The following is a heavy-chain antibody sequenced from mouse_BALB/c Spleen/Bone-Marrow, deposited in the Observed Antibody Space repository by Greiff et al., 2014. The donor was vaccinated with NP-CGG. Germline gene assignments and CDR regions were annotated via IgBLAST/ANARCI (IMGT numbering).Heavy chain of an antibody. D-gene: IGHD2-1*01. CDR3: ARGDGKYAFAY. Sequence: VQLQQSGAELVKPGASVKLSCKASGYTFTTYWMQCVKQRPGQGLEWIGEINPSNGRTNYNEKFKRKATLTVDKSSSTAYMQLSSLTSEDSAVYYCARGDGKYAFAYWGQGTLVTVSA. V-gene: IGHV1S81*02. J-gene: IGHJ3*01. CDR1: GYTFTTYW. CDR2: INPSNGRT.